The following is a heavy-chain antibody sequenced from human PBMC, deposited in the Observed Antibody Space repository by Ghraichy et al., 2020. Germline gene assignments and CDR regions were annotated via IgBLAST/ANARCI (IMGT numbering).Heavy chain of an antibody. CDR1: GFTFSSYA. CDR3: AKDRWSSGWYGPLSWH. CDR2: ISGSGGSP. V-gene: IGHV3-23*01. Sequence: GESLNISCAASGFTFSSYAMSWVRQAPGKGLEWVSAISGSGGSPYYADSVKGRFTISRDNSKNTLYLQMNSLRAEDTAVYYCAKDRWSSGWYGPLSWHWGQGTLVTVSS. J-gene: IGHJ4*02. D-gene: IGHD6-19*01.